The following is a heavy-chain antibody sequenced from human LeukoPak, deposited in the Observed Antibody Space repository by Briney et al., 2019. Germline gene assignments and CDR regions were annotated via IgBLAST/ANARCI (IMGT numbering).Heavy chain of an antibody. CDR3: ARDRGYDYVWGSYNGVDY. D-gene: IGHD3-16*01. CDR1: GFTFSSYS. V-gene: IGHV3-21*01. CDR2: ISSSSSYI. J-gene: IGHJ4*02. Sequence: GGSLRLSCAASGFTFSSYSMNWDRQAPGKGLEWVSSISSSSSYIYYADSVKGRFTISRDNAKNSLYLQMNSLRAEDTAVYYCARDRGYDYVWGSYNGVDYWGQGTLVTVSS.